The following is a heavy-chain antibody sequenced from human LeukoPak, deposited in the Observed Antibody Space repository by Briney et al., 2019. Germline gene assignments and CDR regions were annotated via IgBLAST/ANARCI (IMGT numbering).Heavy chain of an antibody. J-gene: IGHJ3*02. CDR3: ARVSGVLLLHSHAFDI. CDR2: ISTSSSYI. CDR1: GFTFSSYS. V-gene: IGHV3-21*01. Sequence: GGSLRLSCAASGFTFSSYSMNWVRQAPGKGLEWVSFISTSSSYIYYADSVKGRFTISRHNAKNSLYLEMNSLRAEDTAVYYCARVSGVLLLHSHAFDIWGQGTMVTVSS. D-gene: IGHD3-22*01.